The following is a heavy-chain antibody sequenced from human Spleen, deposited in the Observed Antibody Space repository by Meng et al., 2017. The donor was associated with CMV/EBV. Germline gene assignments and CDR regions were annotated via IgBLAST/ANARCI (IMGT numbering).Heavy chain of an antibody. CDR3: ARDPGPCSGGSCYAQGWFDP. Sequence: FRSYAISWVRQAPGQGLEWMGGIIPILGIANYAQKFQGRVTITADKSTSTAYMELSSLRSEDTAVYYCARDPGPCSGGSCYAQGWFDPWGQGTLVTVSS. D-gene: IGHD2-15*01. J-gene: IGHJ5*02. CDR2: IIPILGIA. CDR1: FRSYA. V-gene: IGHV1-69*10.